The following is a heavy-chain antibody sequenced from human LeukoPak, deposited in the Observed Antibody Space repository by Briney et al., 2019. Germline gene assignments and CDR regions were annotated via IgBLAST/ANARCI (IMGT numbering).Heavy chain of an antibody. CDR2: IYYSGST. CDR1: GGSISSYY. J-gene: IGHJ5*02. V-gene: IGHV4-59*01. D-gene: IGHD3-22*01. Sequence: TSETLSLTCTVSGGSISSYYWSWIRQPPGKGLEWIWYIYYSGSTNCNPSLKSRVTISVDTSKNQFSLKLSSVTAADTAVYYCARVRGANYYDSSGRLFDPWGQGTLVTVSS. CDR3: ARVRGANYYDSSGRLFDP.